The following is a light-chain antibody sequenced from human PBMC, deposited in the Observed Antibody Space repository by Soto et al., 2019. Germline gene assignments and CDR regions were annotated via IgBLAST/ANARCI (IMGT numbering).Light chain of an antibody. J-gene: IGLJ2*01. Sequence: QAVVTQPPSASGTPGQRVTISCSGSSSNIGSNSVNWYQQLPGTAPKLLMYSSNQRPSGVPDRFSGSKSGTSASLAISGLQSEDEADYYCAAWDDSLNGVVFVGGTKLPVL. CDR1: SSNIGSNS. CDR3: AAWDDSLNGVV. V-gene: IGLV1-44*01. CDR2: SSN.